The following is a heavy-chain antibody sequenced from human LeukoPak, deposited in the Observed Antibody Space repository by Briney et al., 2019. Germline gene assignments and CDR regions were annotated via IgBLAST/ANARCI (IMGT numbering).Heavy chain of an antibody. CDR2: IYYSGST. V-gene: IGHV4-59*08. J-gene: IGHJ4*02. D-gene: IGHD3-22*01. CDR1: GGSISSYY. CDR3: ARHTYYYDSSGYFYFDY. Sequence: KPSKTLSLTCSVSGGSISSYYWSWIRQPPGKGLEWIGYIYYSGSTNYNPSLKSRVTISVDTSQNQFSLKLSSVTAADTAVYYCARHTYYYDSSGYFYFDYWGQGTLVTVSS.